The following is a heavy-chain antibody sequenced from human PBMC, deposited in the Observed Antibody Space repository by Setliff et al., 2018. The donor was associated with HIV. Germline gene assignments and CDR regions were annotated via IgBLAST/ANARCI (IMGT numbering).Heavy chain of an antibody. Sequence: SETLSLTCSVYGASISNSNSYWGWIRQPPGKRLEWLGSIYDSGSTSYNPSLSSRLTISVDTSKNQVSLRLRSVTAADTGVYYCLLWTGYYTYWFFDLWGRGALVTVSS. V-gene: IGHV4-39*01. CDR3: LLWTGYYTYWFFDL. J-gene: IGHJ2*01. D-gene: IGHD3-3*01. CDR2: IYDSGST. CDR1: GASISNSNSY.